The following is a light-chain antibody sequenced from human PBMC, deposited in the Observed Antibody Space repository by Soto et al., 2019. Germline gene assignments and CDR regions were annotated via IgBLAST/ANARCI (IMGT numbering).Light chain of an antibody. V-gene: IGKV3-20*01. J-gene: IGKJ4*01. CDR3: QHYEFPPYP. CDR2: GAS. Sequence: DSGWTQSPGTLSLSPGERATLSCRASQTVSSSHLAWYQQEPGQAPRLLIFGASDRATDIPDRFSGSGSGTDFTLTISILEAEDCVVYCCQHYEFPPYPFGGGTMV. CDR1: QTVSSSH.